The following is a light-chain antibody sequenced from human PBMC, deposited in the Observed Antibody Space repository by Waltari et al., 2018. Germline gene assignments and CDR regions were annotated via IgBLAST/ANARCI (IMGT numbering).Light chain of an antibody. J-gene: IGLJ1*01. CDR1: SSDVGCYNY. CDR3: TSYTTTSPLV. Sequence: QSALTQPASVSGSPGQSLTISCTGTSSDVGCYNYASWYQQHPDKAPKLMIYDVSDRPSGVSNRFSGSKSGNTASLTISGLQTEDEADYYCTSYTTTSPLVFGTGTRVTVL. V-gene: IGLV2-14*03. CDR2: DVS.